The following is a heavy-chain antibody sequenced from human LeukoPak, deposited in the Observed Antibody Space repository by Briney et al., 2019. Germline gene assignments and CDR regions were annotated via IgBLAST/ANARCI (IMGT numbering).Heavy chain of an antibody. J-gene: IGHJ4*02. CDR3: ARDASGGDYFDY. CDR2: ISSSSGYL. CDR1: GFTFSTYS. Sequence: GGSLRLSCAASGFTFSTYSMNWVRQAPGKGLEWVSCISSSSGYLYYADSVKGRFTISRDNAKNSLYLQMNSLRAEDTAVYYCARDASGGDYFDYWGQGTLVTVSS. V-gene: IGHV3-21*01. D-gene: IGHD2-21*01.